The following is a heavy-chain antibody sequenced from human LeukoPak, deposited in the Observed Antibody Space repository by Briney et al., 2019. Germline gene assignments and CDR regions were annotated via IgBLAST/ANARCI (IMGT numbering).Heavy chain of an antibody. CDR1: GGSISSYY. CDR3: ARIGFGNTPHPIDY. CDR2: IYYTGST. J-gene: IGHJ4*02. Sequence: ETLSLTCTVPGGSISSYYWSWIRQPPGKGLEWIGYIYYTGSTNYNPSLRSRVTISVDTSKNQFSLELSSVTAADTAVYYCARIGFGNTPHPIDYWGQGALVTVSS. D-gene: IGHD4-23*01. V-gene: IGHV4-59*01.